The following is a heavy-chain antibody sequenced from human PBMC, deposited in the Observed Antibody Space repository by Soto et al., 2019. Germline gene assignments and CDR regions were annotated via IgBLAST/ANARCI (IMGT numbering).Heavy chain of an antibody. CDR3: AQTTGWPGFDY. CDR2: IYNGERT. D-gene: IGHD6-19*01. CDR1: GASIRNFY. V-gene: IGHV4-59*01. J-gene: IGHJ4*02. Sequence: QVHLQESGPGLVKPSETMSLTCTASGASIRNFYWNWVRQFPGKGLEWIGHIYNGERTNYNPSLKSRATISVDPSKNQFSLKLSSVTVADTAVYYCAQTTGWPGFDYWGQGPLVAVSS.